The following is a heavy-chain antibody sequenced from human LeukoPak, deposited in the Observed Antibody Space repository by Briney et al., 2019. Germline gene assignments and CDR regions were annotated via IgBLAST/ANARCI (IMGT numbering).Heavy chain of an antibody. CDR3: ARQTTYYYGSGSYYNGRNWFDP. J-gene: IGHJ5*02. D-gene: IGHD3-10*01. CDR1: GGSISSYY. V-gene: IGHV4-59*08. Sequence: SETLSLTCTVSGGSISSYYWSWIRQPPGKGLEWIGYIYHSGSTYYNPSLKSRVTISVDRSKNQFSLKLSSVTAADTAVYYCARQTTYYYGSGSYYNGRNWFDPWGQGTLVTVSS. CDR2: IYHSGST.